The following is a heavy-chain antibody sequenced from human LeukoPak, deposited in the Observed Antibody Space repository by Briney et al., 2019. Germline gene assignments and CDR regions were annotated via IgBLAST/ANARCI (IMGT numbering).Heavy chain of an antibody. V-gene: IGHV3-64*01. CDR3: ARDQEGYCSGGSCYSPAFDI. Sequence: GGSLRLSCAASGFTFSSYAMHWVRQAPGKGLEYVSAISSNGGSTHYANSVKGRFTISRDNSKNTLYLQMGSLRAEDMAVYYCARDQEGYCSGGSCYSPAFDIWGQGTMVTVSS. D-gene: IGHD2-15*01. CDR1: GFTFSSYA. J-gene: IGHJ3*02. CDR2: ISSNGGST.